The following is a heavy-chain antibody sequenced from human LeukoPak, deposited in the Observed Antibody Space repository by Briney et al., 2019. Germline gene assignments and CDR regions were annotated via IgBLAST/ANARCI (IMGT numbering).Heavy chain of an antibody. Sequence: GGSLRLSCAASGFTFSSYAMSWVRQAPGKGLEWVSAISGSGGSTYYADSVKGRFTISRDNSKNTPYLQMISLRAEDTAVYYCAKDWYGDYAGPFDPWGQGTLVTVSS. CDR2: ISGSGGST. CDR1: GFTFSSYA. V-gene: IGHV3-23*01. D-gene: IGHD4-17*01. CDR3: AKDWYGDYAGPFDP. J-gene: IGHJ5*02.